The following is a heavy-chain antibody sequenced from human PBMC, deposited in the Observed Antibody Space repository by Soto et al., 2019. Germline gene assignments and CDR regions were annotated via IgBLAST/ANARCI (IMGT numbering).Heavy chain of an antibody. Sequence: GRPLRLSCPAGEFSISSYAMNWFRQDPGKGLKWVSAISGSGGSTYYADSVKGRFTISRDNSKNTLYLQMNSLRAEGTAVYYCAKDQVWFGELHYYYMDVWGKGTTVTVSS. V-gene: IGHV3-23*01. D-gene: IGHD3-10*01. J-gene: IGHJ6*03. CDR3: AKDQVWFGELHYYYMDV. CDR2: ISGSGGST. CDR1: EFSISSYA.